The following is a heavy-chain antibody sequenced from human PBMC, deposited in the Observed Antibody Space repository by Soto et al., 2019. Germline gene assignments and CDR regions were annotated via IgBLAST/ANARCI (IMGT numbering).Heavy chain of an antibody. D-gene: IGHD2-21*01. CDR1: GFTFSSYW. Sequence: EVQLVESGGGLVQPGGSLRLSCAASGFTFSSYWMHWVRQAPGKGLVWVSRINSDGSSTSYADSVKGRFTISRDNAKNTLYLQMNSLRAEDTAVYYCARLGERAYEPQPIGYWGQGTLVTVSS. J-gene: IGHJ4*02. CDR2: INSDGSST. V-gene: IGHV3-74*01. CDR3: ARLGERAYEPQPIGY.